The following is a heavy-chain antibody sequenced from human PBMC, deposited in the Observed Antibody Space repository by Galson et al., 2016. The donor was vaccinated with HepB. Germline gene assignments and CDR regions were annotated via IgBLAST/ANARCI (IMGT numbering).Heavy chain of an antibody. J-gene: IGHJ4*02. CDR2: ISVYNGET. CDR1: GYDLPSYG. Sequence: SVKVSCKAFGYDLPSYGISWVRQAPGQGLEWIGWISVYNGETKYSEKFRDRVTIITDTSTSTAYMEVRSLRSDDTAIFYCARDGWGTGTTPSDYWGQGTLVTVSS. V-gene: IGHV1-18*01. CDR3: ARDGWGTGTTPSDY. D-gene: IGHD1-1*01.